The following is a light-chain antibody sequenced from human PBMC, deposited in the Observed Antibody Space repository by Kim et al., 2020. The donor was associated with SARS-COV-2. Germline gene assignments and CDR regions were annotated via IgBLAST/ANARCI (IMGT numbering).Light chain of an antibody. J-gene: IGLJ1*01. CDR1: GVYEY. V-gene: IGLV2-14*03. Sequence: QSALTQPASVSGYPGLSVTISCVGVYEYVSWYQQHPGKAPKLMIYGLNNRPSGVSNRFSGSKSGNTASLTISGLQAEDESDYYCSSYTSGSTRFVFGTGTKVTVL. CDR3: SSYTSGSTRFV. CDR2: GLN.